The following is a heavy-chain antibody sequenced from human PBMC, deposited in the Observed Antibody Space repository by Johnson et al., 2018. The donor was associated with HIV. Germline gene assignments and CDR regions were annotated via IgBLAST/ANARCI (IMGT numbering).Heavy chain of an antibody. CDR2: IYSGGST. J-gene: IGHJ3*02. CDR3: ARATVVTPPRDAFDI. Sequence: QVQLVESGGGVVQPGGSLRLSCAASAFTFSSYGMHWVRQAPGKGLEWVSVIYSGGSTYYADSVNGRFTISRDNSKNTLYRQMNSLRAEDTAVYYCARATVVTPPRDAFDIWGQGTMVTVSS. D-gene: IGHD4-23*01. CDR1: AFTFSSYG. V-gene: IGHV3-NL1*01.